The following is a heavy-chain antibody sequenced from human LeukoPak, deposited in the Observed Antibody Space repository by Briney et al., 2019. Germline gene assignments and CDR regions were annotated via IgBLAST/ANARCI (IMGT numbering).Heavy chain of an antibody. J-gene: IGHJ4*02. CDR2: TNPNSGGT. Sequence: ASVKVSCKASGYTFTDYYLHWVRQAPGQGLEWMGWTNPNSGGTNYAQRFYARVAMTRDTSISTAYMELSRLRSDDTAVYYCARSPHILTGENFDYWGQGTLVTVSS. CDR1: GYTFTDYY. CDR3: ARSPHILTGENFDY. V-gene: IGHV1-2*02. D-gene: IGHD3-9*01.